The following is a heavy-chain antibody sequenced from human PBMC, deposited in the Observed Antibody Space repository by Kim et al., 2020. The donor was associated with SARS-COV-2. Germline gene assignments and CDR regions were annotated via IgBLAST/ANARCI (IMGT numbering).Heavy chain of an antibody. J-gene: IGHJ6*02. CDR2: IYHSGST. V-gene: IGHV4-4*02. CDR3: ARVLSRSGGSCFGCYYYYGMDV. D-gene: IGHD2-15*01. CDR1: GGSISSSNW. Sequence: SETLSLTCAVSGGSISSSNWWSWVRQPPGKGLEWIGEIYHSGSTNYNPSLKSRVTISVDKSKNQFSLKLSSVTAADTAVYYCARVLSRSGGSCFGCYYYYGMDVWGQGTTVTVSS.